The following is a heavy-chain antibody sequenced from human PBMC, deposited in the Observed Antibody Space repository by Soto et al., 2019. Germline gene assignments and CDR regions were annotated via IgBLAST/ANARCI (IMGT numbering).Heavy chain of an antibody. J-gene: IGHJ2*01. CDR1: GGTFSNYH. Sequence: QVQLVQSGAEVKKPGSSVKVSCKASGGTFSNYHISWVRQAPGQGLEWMGGIIPIFGTVNYAQKFQGRGTITADESTSTAYMELSSLRSEDTAVYYCARGNHRWLQLWYFDLWGRGTLVTVSS. V-gene: IGHV1-69*12. CDR2: IIPIFGTV. CDR3: ARGNHRWLQLWYFDL. D-gene: IGHD5-12*01.